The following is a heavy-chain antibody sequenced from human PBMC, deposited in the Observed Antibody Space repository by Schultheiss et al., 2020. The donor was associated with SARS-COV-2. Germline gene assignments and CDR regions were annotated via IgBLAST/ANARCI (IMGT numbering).Heavy chain of an antibody. J-gene: IGHJ4*02. CDR3: AKGHPWLSPFDY. CDR2: ISGSGGST. Sequence: GESLKISCEASGFTFTNYAMSWVRQTPGKGLEWVSAISGSGGSTYYADSVKGRFTISRDNSKNTLYLQMNSLRAEDTAVYYCAKGHPWLSPFDYWGQGTLVTVSS. D-gene: IGHD6-19*01. V-gene: IGHV3-23*01. CDR1: GFTFTNYA.